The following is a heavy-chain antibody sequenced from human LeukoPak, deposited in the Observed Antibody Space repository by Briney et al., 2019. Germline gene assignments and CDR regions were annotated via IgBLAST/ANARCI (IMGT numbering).Heavy chain of an antibody. Sequence: GGSLRLSCAASGFTLDDYGMSWVRQVPGKGLEWICGINWNGEGTGYADSVKGRFTISRDNAKNSLYLQMDSLRAEDTALYYCARLGGPDYYFYYYMDVWGKGTTVTVSS. J-gene: IGHJ6*03. V-gene: IGHV3-20*04. CDR3: ARLGGPDYYFYYYMDV. CDR1: GFTLDDYG. CDR2: INWNGEGT. D-gene: IGHD1-26*01.